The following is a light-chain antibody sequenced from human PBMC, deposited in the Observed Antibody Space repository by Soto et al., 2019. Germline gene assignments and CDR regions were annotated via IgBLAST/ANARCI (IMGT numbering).Light chain of an antibody. V-gene: IGKV3-15*01. J-gene: IGKJ1*01. CDR2: GAS. CDR3: QQYNNWPQT. CDR1: QSVSSN. Sequence: EIVMTQSPATLSVSPGERATLSCRASQSVSSNLAWYQQKPGQAPRLLIYGASTRATGIPARFSGSGSGTEFTLTISSLQSEDFAVYYCQQYNNWPQTFGQGTKEEIK.